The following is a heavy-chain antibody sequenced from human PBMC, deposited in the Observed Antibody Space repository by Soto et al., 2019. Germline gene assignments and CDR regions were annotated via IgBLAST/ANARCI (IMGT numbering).Heavy chain of an antibody. CDR3: ATPSPYSSSPRGAFDI. V-gene: IGHV5-10-1*01. D-gene: IGHD6-6*01. CDR1: GYSFTSYW. Sequence: GESLKISCKCSGYSFTSYWISWVRQMPGKGLEWMGRIDPSDSYTNYSPSFQGHVTISADKSISTAYLQWSSLKASDTAMYYCATPSPYSSSPRGAFDIWGQGTMVTVSS. J-gene: IGHJ3*02. CDR2: IDPSDSYT.